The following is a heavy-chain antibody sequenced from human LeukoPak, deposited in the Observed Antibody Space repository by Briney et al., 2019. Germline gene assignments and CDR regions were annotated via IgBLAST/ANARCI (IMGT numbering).Heavy chain of an antibody. Sequence: SVKVSCKASGYTFTDYNMHWVRQAPGQGLEWMGWINPYSGVTNYAQKFQARVTMTRDTSIRTAYMEMSSLESEDTAVYYCARGGCSSTSCYAYDYWGQGTLVTVSS. CDR3: ARGGCSSTSCYAYDY. V-gene: IGHV1-2*02. D-gene: IGHD2-2*01. CDR2: INPYSGVT. CDR1: GYTFTDYN. J-gene: IGHJ4*02.